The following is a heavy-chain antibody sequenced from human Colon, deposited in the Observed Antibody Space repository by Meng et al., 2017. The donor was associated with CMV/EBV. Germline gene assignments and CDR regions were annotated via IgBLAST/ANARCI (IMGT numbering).Heavy chain of an antibody. Sequence: SETLSLTCTVSGGSINSASYLWGWIRQSPGKGLEWIGSIIYSGSTYYNPSLKSRATLYVDTSKNQFSVRLSSVTAADTGVYYCARRPTPRTGIDFWGQGTLVTVSS. CDR1: GGSINSASYL. J-gene: IGHJ4*02. D-gene: IGHD1/OR15-1a*01. V-gene: IGHV4-39*07. CDR2: IIYSGST. CDR3: ARRPTPRTGIDF.